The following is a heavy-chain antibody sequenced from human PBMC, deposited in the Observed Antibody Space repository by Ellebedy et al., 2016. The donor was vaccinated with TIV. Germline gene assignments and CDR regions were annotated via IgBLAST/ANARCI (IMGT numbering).Heavy chain of an antibody. CDR3: TRFEIISGGGYGMDV. CDR2: IDNAGDT. J-gene: IGHJ6*02. V-gene: IGHV3-13*01. Sequence: GESLKISCAASGFTFSRYDMHWVRQSTRKGLEWVASIDNAGDTYYPGSVKGRFTISRENAKNSLYLQMNSLRVEDTAVYYCTRFEIISGGGYGMDVWGQGTTVTVFS. D-gene: IGHD3-16*01. CDR1: GFTFSRYD.